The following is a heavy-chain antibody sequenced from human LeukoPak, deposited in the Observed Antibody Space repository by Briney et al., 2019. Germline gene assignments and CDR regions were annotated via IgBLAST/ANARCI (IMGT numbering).Heavy chain of an antibody. J-gene: IGHJ4*02. CDR1: GFTFSSYA. D-gene: IGHD6-6*01. CDR2: ISYDGSNK. Sequence: GGSLRLSCAASGFTFSSYAMHWVRQAPGKGLEWVAVISYDGSNKYYADSVKGRFTISRDNSKNTLYLQMNSLRAEDTAVYYCARVPSSLGYFDYWGQGTLVTVSS. CDR3: ARVPSSLGYFDY. V-gene: IGHV3-30*14.